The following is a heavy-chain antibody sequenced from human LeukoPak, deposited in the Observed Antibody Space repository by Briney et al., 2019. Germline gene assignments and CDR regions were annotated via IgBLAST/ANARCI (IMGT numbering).Heavy chain of an antibody. CDR2: IIPIFGTA. CDR1: GGTFSSYA. V-gene: IGHV1-69*05. J-gene: IGHJ3*02. Sequence: AASVKVSCKASGGTFSSYAISWVRQAPGQGLEWMGGIIPIFGTANYAQKFQGRVTITTDESTSTAYMELSSLRSEDTAVYYCARQKCTSTSCLTKNAFDIWGQGTMVTVSS. D-gene: IGHD2-2*01. CDR3: ARQKCTSTSCLTKNAFDI.